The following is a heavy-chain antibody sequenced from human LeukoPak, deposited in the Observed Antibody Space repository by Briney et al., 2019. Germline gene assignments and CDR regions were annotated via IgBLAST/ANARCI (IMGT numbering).Heavy chain of an antibody. CDR3: AKSGPEAYCGGDCYSFDY. CDR2: ISGSGGST. Sequence: PGGSLRLSCAASGFTFSGYAMSWVRQAPGKGLEWVSAISGSGGSTYYADSVKGRFTISRDNSKNTLYLQMNSLRAEDTAVYYCAKSGPEAYCGGDCYSFDYWGQGTLVTVSS. J-gene: IGHJ4*02. D-gene: IGHD2-21*02. CDR1: GFTFSGYA. V-gene: IGHV3-23*01.